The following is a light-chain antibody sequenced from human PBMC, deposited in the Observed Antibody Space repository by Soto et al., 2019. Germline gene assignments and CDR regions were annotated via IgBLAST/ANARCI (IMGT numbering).Light chain of an antibody. Sequence: EIVMTQSPATLSLSLRERATLSGRASQSVRSNLAWYQQKPGQAHRLIIYGASTRATGIPARFSGSGCGTEFTLTIRSLQSQDFAVYYGQQYTNWPPLTFCGGTKLDTK. J-gene: IGKJ4*01. V-gene: IGKV3-15*01. CDR3: QQYTNWPPLT. CDR1: QSVRSN. CDR2: GAS.